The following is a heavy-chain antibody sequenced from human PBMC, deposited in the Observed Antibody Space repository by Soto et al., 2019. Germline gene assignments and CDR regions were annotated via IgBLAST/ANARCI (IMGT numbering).Heavy chain of an antibody. CDR3: ARQPLADSSSWTSPFDY. J-gene: IGHJ4*02. Sequence: QVQLVQSGAEVKKPGSSVTVSCKASGGTFSSYAISWVRQAPGQGLEWMGGIIPIFGTANYAQKFQGRVTITADKSTSTAYRELSSLRSEDTAVYYCARQPLADSSSWTSPFDYGGQGTLVTVSS. V-gene: IGHV1-69*06. D-gene: IGHD6-13*01. CDR2: IIPIFGTA. CDR1: GGTFSSYA.